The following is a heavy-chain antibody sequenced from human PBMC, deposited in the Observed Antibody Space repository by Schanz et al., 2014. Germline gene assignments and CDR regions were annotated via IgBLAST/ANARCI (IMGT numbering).Heavy chain of an antibody. CDR2: IYSGIGA. CDR3: AKQSHYDILTVTTN. J-gene: IGHJ4*02. Sequence: DVQLLESGGGLVQPGGSLRLSCAVSGFTVSSNHMSWVRQAPGRGLEWVSVIYSGIGANYADSVKGRFTISRDNSKNTLYLQMNSLRAEDTAVYYCAKQSHYDILTVTTNWGQGTLVTVSS. CDR1: GFTVSSNH. D-gene: IGHD3-9*01. V-gene: IGHV3-66*01.